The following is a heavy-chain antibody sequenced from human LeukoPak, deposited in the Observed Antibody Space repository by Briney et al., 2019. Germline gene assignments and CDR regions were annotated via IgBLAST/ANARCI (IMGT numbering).Heavy chain of an antibody. J-gene: IGHJ4*02. CDR2: ISAYNGNT. D-gene: IGHD5-18*01. CDR3: ARVLTVDTAMSDY. V-gene: IGHV1-18*01. Sequence: ASVKVSCKASGYTFTSYGISWVRQAPGQGLEWMGWISAYNGNTNYAQKFQGRVTMTRDTSTSTVYMELSSLRSEDTAVYYCARVLTVDTAMSDYWGQGTLVTVSS. CDR1: GYTFTSYG.